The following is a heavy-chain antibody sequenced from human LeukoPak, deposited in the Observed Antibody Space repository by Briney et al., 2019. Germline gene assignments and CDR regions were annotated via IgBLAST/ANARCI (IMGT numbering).Heavy chain of an antibody. D-gene: IGHD3-3*01. CDR2: MSAYNGNT. V-gene: IGHV1-18*01. J-gene: IGHJ4*02. CDR3: ARDPLSRGYDFWSGRGYYFDY. Sequence: ASVKVSCKASGYTFTSYGISWVRQAPGQGLEWMGWMSAYNGNTNYAQKLQGRVIMTTDTSTSTAYMELRSLRSDDTAVYYCARDPLSRGYDFWSGRGYYFDYWGQGTLVTVSS. CDR1: GYTFTSYG.